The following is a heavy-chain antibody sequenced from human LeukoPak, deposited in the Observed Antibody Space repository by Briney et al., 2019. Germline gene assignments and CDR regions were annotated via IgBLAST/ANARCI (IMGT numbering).Heavy chain of an antibody. CDR3: ARDPAYCGGDCYIGYFDL. CDR1: GGTFSSYA. CDR2: IIPIFGTA. Sequence: SVKVSCKPSGGTFSSYAISWVRQAPGQGLEWMGRIIPIFGTANYAQKFQGRVTITTDESTSTAYMELSSLRSEDTAVYYCARDPAYCGGDCYIGYFDLWGRGTLVTVSS. D-gene: IGHD2-21*02. V-gene: IGHV1-69*05. J-gene: IGHJ2*01.